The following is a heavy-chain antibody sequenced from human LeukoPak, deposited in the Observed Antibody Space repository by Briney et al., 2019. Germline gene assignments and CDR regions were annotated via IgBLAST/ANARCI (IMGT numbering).Heavy chain of an antibody. CDR2: IHSSGYT. D-gene: IGHD1-26*01. Sequence: SETLSLTCTVSGGSISGNYWSWIRQPPGQGLEWIAYIHSSGYTNYNPSLKSRVTITVDTSNNQFSLKVTSVTAADTAMYYCTKRQGPTSGSYDYFDPWGQGALVTVSS. CDR1: GGSISGNY. V-gene: IGHV4-4*09. J-gene: IGHJ5*02. CDR3: TKRQGPTSGSYDYFDP.